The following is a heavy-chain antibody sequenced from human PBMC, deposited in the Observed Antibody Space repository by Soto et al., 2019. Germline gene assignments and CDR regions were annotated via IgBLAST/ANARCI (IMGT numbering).Heavy chain of an antibody. CDR1: GGTFSSYT. Sequence: GASVKVSCKASGGTFSSYTISWVRQAPGQGLEWMGRIIPILGIANYAQKFQGRVTITADKSTSTAYMQLSSLRSATTAAYYWASGIRAEVATIDYWRQRTLVTVSS. D-gene: IGHD5-12*01. CDR2: IIPILGIA. CDR3: ASGIRAEVATIDY. V-gene: IGHV1-69*02. J-gene: IGHJ4*02.